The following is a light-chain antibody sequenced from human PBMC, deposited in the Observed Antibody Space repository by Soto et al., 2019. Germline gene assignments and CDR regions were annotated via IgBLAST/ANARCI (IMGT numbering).Light chain of an antibody. J-gene: IGKJ3*01. CDR1: QSISNY. Sequence: DIQMTQSPSSLSASVGDRVTITCRASQSISNYLNWYQQQPGKAPKLLIYAASSLQVGVPSRFTGSGSGTDFTLTISSLQPEDFATYYCQQSYNSPRTFGPGTKVDIK. V-gene: IGKV1-39*01. CDR3: QQSYNSPRT. CDR2: AAS.